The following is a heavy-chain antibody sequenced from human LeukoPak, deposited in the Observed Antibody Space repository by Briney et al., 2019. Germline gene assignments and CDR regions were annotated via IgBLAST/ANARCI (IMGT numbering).Heavy chain of an antibody. D-gene: IGHD1-26*01. CDR2: IDTSNGGT. Sequence: ASVKVSCKASGYTFTGYYIHWVRQAPGQGLEWMGWIDTSNGGTNYAQKFQGRATMTRDTSITTAYMELTRLRSDDTAVYYCARDRVGATGLDYWGQGTLVTVSS. CDR1: GYTFTGYY. J-gene: IGHJ4*02. CDR3: ARDRVGATGLDY. V-gene: IGHV1-2*02.